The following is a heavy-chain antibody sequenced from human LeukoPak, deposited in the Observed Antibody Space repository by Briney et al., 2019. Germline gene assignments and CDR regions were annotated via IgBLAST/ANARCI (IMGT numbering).Heavy chain of an antibody. V-gene: IGHV1-8*03. Sequence: GASVKVSCKASGYTFTNYDINWVRQATGQGLEWVGWVHPNSGNTGYAQKFQGRVTITRDTSIDTAYMELSSLRSDDTAVYYCAREKDCGGDCNNWFDPWGQGTLVTVSS. J-gene: IGHJ5*02. CDR2: VHPNSGNT. CDR3: AREKDCGGDCNNWFDP. CDR1: GYTFTNYD. D-gene: IGHD2-21*01.